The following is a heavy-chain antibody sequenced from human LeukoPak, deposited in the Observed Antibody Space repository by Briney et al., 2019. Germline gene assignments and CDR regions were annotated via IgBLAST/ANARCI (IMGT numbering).Heavy chain of an antibody. Sequence: SETLSLTCTVSGGSISSGGYYWSWIRQHPGKGLEWIGYIYYSGSTYYNPSLKSRVTISVDTSKNQFSLKLSSVTAADTAVYYCAGVPRITIFRTPRIDYWGQGTLVTVSS. J-gene: IGHJ4*02. CDR3: AGVPRITIFRTPRIDY. D-gene: IGHD3-3*01. V-gene: IGHV4-31*03. CDR1: GGSISSGGYY. CDR2: IYYSGST.